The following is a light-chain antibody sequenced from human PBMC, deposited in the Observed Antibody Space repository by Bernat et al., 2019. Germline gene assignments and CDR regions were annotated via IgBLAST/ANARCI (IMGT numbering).Light chain of an antibody. V-gene: IGLV2-23*01. CDR2: EGS. CDR3: CSYAGSSTVV. J-gene: IGLJ2*01. CDR1: SSDVGSYNI. Sequence: QSALTQPASVSGSPGQSITISCTGTSSDVGSYNIVSWYQQHPGKAPKLMIYEGSKRPSGVSNRFSCAKAGNTASLTISVLQAEDEADYYCCSYAGSSTVVFGGGTKLTVL.